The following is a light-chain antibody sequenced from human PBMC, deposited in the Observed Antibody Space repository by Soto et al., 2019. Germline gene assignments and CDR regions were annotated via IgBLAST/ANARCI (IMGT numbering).Light chain of an antibody. J-gene: IGLJ2*01. CDR3: AAWDDSLNGRV. Sequence: QSALTQPPSASGTPGQRVTISCSGSSSNIGSNTVDWYQQLPGTAPKVLIYSNHQRPSGVPDRFSASKSGTSASLAISGLQPEDEADYYCAAWDDSLNGRVFGGGTKLTVL. CDR1: SSNIGSNT. CDR2: SNH. V-gene: IGLV1-44*01.